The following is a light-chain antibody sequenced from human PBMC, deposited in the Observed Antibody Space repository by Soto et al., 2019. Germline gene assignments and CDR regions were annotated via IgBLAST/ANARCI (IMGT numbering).Light chain of an antibody. V-gene: IGKV3-11*01. Sequence: EIELTQSPATLSLSPGETATLSCRASQNVDKFLAWYQQRPGQPPRLLIFDSSNRATGVPVRFSGSGSGTVFTLTIGSLEPEDSAVYYCQQQYGTPRSVTFGQGTRLEN. CDR3: QQQYGTPRSVT. J-gene: IGKJ5*01. CDR2: DSS. CDR1: QNVDKF.